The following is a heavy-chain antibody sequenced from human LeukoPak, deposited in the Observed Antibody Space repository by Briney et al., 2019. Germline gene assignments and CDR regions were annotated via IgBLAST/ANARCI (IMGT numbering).Heavy chain of an antibody. CDR3: ARAYDSSGYSSYYFDY. CDR2: VYYSGST. J-gene: IGHJ4*02. V-gene: IGHV4-39*01. Sequence: PSETLSLTCTVSGGSISSSRYCWGWIRQPPGKGLECIGGVYYSGSTYYNPSLKSRVTISVDTSKNQFSLKLTSLTAADTAVYYCARAYDSSGYSSYYFDYWGQGTLVTVSS. CDR1: GGSISSSRYC. D-gene: IGHD3-22*01.